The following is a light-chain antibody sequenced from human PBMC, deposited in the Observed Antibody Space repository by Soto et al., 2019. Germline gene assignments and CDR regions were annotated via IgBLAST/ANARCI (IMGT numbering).Light chain of an antibody. J-gene: IGKJ4*01. V-gene: IGKV2-28*01. CDR1: QSLLQSNGNNQ. Sequence: ESVMTQSPLSLPVTPGEPASISCRSSQSLLQSNGNNQLGWVLQKPGQSPQLLLYLGSSRASGVPDRFSGSGSGTDFTLKISRVEPEDVGVYYCMQVLQTPPTFGGGTKVEIK. CDR2: LGS. CDR3: MQVLQTPPT.